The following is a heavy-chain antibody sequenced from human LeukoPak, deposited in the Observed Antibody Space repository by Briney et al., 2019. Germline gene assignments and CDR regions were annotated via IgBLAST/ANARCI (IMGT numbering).Heavy chain of an antibody. J-gene: IGHJ6*02. CDR1: GGTFSSYA. Sequence: ASVKVSCKASGGTFSSYAISWVRQAPGQGLEWMGRIIPILGIANYAQKFQGRVTITADKSTSTAYMELSSLRSEDTAVYYCARGPMSPLPHYGMDVWGQGTTVTVSS. CDR2: IIPILGIA. V-gene: IGHV1-69*04. CDR3: ARGPMSPLPHYGMDV.